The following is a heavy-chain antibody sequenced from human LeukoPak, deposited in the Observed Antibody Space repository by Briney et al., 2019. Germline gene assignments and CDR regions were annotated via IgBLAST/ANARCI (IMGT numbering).Heavy chain of an antibody. CDR3: ARDRPGRYCSSTRCYMASPFDP. Sequence: PSETLSLTCTVSGGSISSSSYYWGWIRQPPGKGLEWIGTIYYSGTTYYNPSLNSRVTISIDTSKNQFSLRLSSVTAADTAVYYCARDRPGRYCSSTRCYMASPFDPWGQGTLVTVSS. J-gene: IGHJ5*02. CDR2: IYYSGTT. V-gene: IGHV4-39*02. CDR1: GGSISSSSYY. D-gene: IGHD2-2*02.